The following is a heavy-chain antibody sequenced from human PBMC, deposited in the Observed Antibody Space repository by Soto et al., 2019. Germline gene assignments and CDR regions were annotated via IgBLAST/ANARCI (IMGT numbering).Heavy chain of an antibody. V-gene: IGHV4-59*01. Sequence: QVQLQESGPGLVKPSETLSLTCTVSGASISSSYWSWIRQSPGKRLEWIGYVHYTGSTKFNPSLVNRASISVDTSKNQFSLKLGSVSAADTAVYYCVRGYYDGRGYSNTFDLWGQGTMVTVSS. CDR1: GASISSSY. J-gene: IGHJ3*01. CDR2: VHYTGST. D-gene: IGHD3-16*01. CDR3: VRGYYDGRGYSNTFDL.